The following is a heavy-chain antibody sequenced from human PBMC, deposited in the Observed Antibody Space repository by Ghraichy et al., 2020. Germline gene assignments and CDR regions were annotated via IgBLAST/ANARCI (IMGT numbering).Heavy chain of an antibody. V-gene: IGHV4-39*07. CDR2: IYYSGST. CDR3: ARDRITGDNDYFDY. J-gene: IGHJ4*02. CDR1: GGSISSSSYY. Sequence: SETLSLTCTVSGGSISSSSYYWGWIRQPPGKGLEWIGSIYYSGSTYYNPSLKSRVTISVDTSKNQFSLKLSSVTAADTAVYYCARDRITGDNDYFDYWGQGTLVTVSS. D-gene: IGHD1-20*01.